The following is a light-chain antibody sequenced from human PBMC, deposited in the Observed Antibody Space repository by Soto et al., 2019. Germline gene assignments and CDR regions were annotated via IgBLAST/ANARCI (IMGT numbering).Light chain of an antibody. Sequence: YELTQPPSVSVSPGQTASITCSGEKLGDKYACWYQQKPGQSPVMVIYEDNKRPSGIPERFSGSNSGNTATLTISGTQAMDEADYYCQAWDSSTAIFGGGTKLTVL. V-gene: IGLV3-1*01. J-gene: IGLJ2*01. CDR1: KLGDKY. CDR3: QAWDSSTAI. CDR2: EDN.